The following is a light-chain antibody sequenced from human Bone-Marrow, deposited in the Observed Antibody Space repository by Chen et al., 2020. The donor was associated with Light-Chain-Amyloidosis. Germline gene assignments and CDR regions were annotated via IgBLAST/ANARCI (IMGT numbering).Light chain of an antibody. J-gene: IGLJ2*01. Sequence: SYELTQPPSVSVFPGSTARLTCSGEALPTKYADWYQQKPDQAPVLVIHRDTERPSGISERFSGSSSGTTATLTISGVQAEDEADYHCQSADSSGTYEVIFGGGTKLTVL. CDR2: RDT. CDR3: QSADSSGTYEVI. V-gene: IGLV3-25*03. CDR1: ALPTKY.